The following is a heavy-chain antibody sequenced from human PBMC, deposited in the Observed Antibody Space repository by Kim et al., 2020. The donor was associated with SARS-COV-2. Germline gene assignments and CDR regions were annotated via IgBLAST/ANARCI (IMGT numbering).Heavy chain of an antibody. J-gene: IGHJ1*01. CDR3: ATDRRNDTAAYIEH. CDR1: GFTFNIFA. V-gene: IGHV3-23*01. D-gene: IGHD1-1*01. Sequence: GGSLRLSCAASGFTFNIFAMTWVRQAPGKGMEWVSLISGSGGRTYYADSVKGRFTISRENSKNTVNLQMNNLRVEDTAVFYCATDRRNDTAAYIEHCSQGILVTVAS. CDR2: ISGSGGRT.